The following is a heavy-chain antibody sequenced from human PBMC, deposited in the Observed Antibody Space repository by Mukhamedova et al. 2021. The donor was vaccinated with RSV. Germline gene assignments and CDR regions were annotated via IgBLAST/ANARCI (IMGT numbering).Heavy chain of an antibody. Sequence: IRQPAGKGLEWIGRIYTSGSTTYNPSLKSRVTIPKTASNNDFSLKLSSVTAADTAIYYCAGGFNFGSYYYVLNFWGPGTTLTFS. J-gene: IGHJ6*02. CDR3: AGGFNFGSYYYVLNF. V-gene: IGHV4-59*10. CDR2: IYTSGST. D-gene: IGHD3-10*01.